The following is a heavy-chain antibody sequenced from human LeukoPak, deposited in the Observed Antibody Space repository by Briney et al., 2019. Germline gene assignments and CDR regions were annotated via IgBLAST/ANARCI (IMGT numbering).Heavy chain of an antibody. CDR1: GYSFTSYW. CDR3: ARHRGAAAGTGGAFDI. J-gene: IGHJ3*02. D-gene: IGHD6-13*01. CDR2: IYPGDSDT. V-gene: IGHV5-51*01. Sequence: GESLKISCQGSGYSFTSYWIGWVRQMPGKGLEWMGIIYPGDSDTRYSPSFQGQVTISADKSISTAYLQWSSLKASDTAMYYCARHRGAAAGTGGAFDIWGQGTMVTVSS.